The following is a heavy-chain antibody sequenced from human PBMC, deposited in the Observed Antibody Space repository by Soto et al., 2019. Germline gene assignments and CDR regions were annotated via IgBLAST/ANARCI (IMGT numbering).Heavy chain of an antibody. D-gene: IGHD3-22*01. Sequence: SGPTLVNPTQTLTLTCTFSGFSLSTGGVGVGWIRQPPGRALEWLALIYWDDDKRYSTSLKTRLTISKDTSKNQVVLTMTNMDPVDTATYYCARSTYYYDSSGYGFYYFDYWGQGTLVTVSS. CDR3: ARSTYYYDSSGYGFYYFDY. CDR2: IYWDDDK. J-gene: IGHJ4*02. CDR1: GFSLSTGGVG. V-gene: IGHV2-5*02.